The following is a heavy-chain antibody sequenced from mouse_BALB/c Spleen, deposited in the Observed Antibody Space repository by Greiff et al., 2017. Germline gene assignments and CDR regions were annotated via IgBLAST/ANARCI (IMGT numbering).Heavy chain of an antibody. CDR2: IRNKANGYTT. J-gene: IGHJ4*01. V-gene: IGHV7-3*02. CDR1: GFTFTDYY. D-gene: IGHD1-1*01. Sequence: EVMLVESGGGLVQPGGSLRLSCATSGFTFTDYYMSWVRQPPGKALEWLGFIRNKANGYTTEYSASVKGRFTISRDNSQSILYLQMNTLRAEDSATYYCARGTVVAYYYAMDYWGQGTSVTVSS. CDR3: ARGTVVAYYYAMDY.